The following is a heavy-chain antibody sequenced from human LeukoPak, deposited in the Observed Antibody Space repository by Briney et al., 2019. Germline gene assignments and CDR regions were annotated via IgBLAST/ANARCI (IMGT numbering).Heavy chain of an antibody. J-gene: IGHJ3*02. CDR2: IYPGDSDT. V-gene: IGHV5-51*01. CDR1: GDTFTSYW. Sequence: PGESLKISCQDSGDTFTSYWIGWVRQMPGKGLEWMGIIYPGDSDTRYSPSFQGQVTISADKSISTAYLQWSSLKASDTAMYYCARNLQEWLRNDAFDIWGQGTMVTVSS. CDR3: ARNLQEWLRNDAFDI. D-gene: IGHD3-3*01.